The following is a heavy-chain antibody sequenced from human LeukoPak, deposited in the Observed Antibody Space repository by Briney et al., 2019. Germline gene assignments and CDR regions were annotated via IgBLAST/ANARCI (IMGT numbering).Heavy chain of an antibody. J-gene: IGHJ4*02. D-gene: IGHD2-15*01. Sequence: ASVKVSCKASGYTFTGYYMHWVRQAPGQGLEWMGWINPNSGGTNYAQKFQGRVTMTRDTSISTAYMELSRLRSDDTAVYYCARERTLTGCCDYWGQGTLVTVSS. CDR2: INPNSGGT. CDR3: ARERTLTGCCDY. CDR1: GYTFTGYY. V-gene: IGHV1-2*02.